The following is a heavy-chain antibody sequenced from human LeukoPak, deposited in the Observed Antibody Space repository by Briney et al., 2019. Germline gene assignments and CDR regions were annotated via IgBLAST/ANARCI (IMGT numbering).Heavy chain of an antibody. D-gene: IGHD3-3*01. V-gene: IGHV4-61*08. J-gene: IGHJ4*02. CDR2: IYYSGST. Sequence: PSETLSLTCAVYGGSFSSGDYYWSWIRQPPGKGLEWIGYIYYSGSTNYNPSLKSRVTISVDTSKNQFSLKLSSVTAADTAVYYCARSYQGPQGYDFWSGYYTTPRGGFDYWGQGTLVTVSS. CDR1: GGSFSSGDYY. CDR3: ARSYQGPQGYDFWSGYYTTPRGGFDY.